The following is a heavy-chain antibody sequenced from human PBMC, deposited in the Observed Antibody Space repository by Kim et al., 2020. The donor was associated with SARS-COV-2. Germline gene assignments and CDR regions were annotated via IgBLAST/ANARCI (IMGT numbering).Heavy chain of an antibody. J-gene: IGHJ4*02. CDR3: LADYYDSSGYDDY. V-gene: IGHV3-66*01. CDR1: GFTVSSNY. CDR2: IYSGGST. Sequence: GGSLRLSCAASGFTVSSNYMSWVRQAPGKGLEWVSVIYSGGSTYSADSVKGRFTISRDNSKNTLYLQMNSLRAEDTAVYYCLADYYDSSGYDDYWGQGTLVTVSS. D-gene: IGHD3-22*01.